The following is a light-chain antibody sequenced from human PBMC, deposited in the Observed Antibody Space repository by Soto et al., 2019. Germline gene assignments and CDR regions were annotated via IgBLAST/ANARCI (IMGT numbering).Light chain of an antibody. CDR3: QQYNSYPWT. J-gene: IGKJ1*01. V-gene: IGKV1-5*03. CDR2: DAS. CDR1: QSISIY. Sequence: DIQMTQSPSTLSASVGDRVTITCRASQSISIYLAWYQQKPGKAPKLLIYDASSLESGVPSRFSGSGSGTEFTLTISSLQPDDFATYYCQQYNSYPWTFGQGTKVEIK.